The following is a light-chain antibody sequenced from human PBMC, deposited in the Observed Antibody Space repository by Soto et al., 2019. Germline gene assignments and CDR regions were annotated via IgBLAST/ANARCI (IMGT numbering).Light chain of an antibody. V-gene: IGKV3-11*01. CDR3: QQYGGSPIS. Sequence: EIVLTQSPATLSLSPGERATLSCRASQSVSSYLAWYQQKPGQAPRLLIYDASNRATGIPARFSGSGSGTDITLTISRLEPEDFALYYCQQYGGSPISFGQGTRLEIK. CDR2: DAS. CDR1: QSVSSY. J-gene: IGKJ5*01.